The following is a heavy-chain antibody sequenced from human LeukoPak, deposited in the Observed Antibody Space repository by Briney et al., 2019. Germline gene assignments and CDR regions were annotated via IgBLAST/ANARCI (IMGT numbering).Heavy chain of an antibody. CDR3: TRDGRTYYYGSGSYDPGADV. Sequence: GGSLRLSCTASGFTFGDYAMSWVRQAPGKGLEWVGFIRSKAYGGTAEYAASVKGRFTISRDDSKSIAYLQMNSLKTEDTAVYYCTRDGRTYYYGSGSYDPGADVWGKGTTVTISS. CDR2: IRSKAYGGTA. V-gene: IGHV3-49*04. D-gene: IGHD3-10*01. CDR1: GFTFGDYA. J-gene: IGHJ6*04.